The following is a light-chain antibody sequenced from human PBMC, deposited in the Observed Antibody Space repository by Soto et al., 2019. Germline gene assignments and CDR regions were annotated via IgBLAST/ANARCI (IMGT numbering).Light chain of an antibody. J-gene: IGKJ1*01. V-gene: IGKV3-20*01. CDR2: GAS. CDR3: QQYGGMWT. CDR1: QSVSSSY. Sequence: EIELTQSLGTLSLSPGERATLSCRASQSVSSSYLAWYQQKPGQAPRLLIYGASSRATGIPDRFTGSGSGTDFTLTINRLEPEDFAVYYCQQYGGMWTFGQGTKVDIK.